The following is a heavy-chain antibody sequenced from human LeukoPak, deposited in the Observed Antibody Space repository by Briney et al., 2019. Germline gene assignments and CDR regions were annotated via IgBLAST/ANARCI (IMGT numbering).Heavy chain of an antibody. CDR3: ARVSDYGGKKEGFDY. Sequence: ASVKVSCKASGYTFTSYGISWVRQAPGQGLEWMGWISAYNGNTNCAQKLQGRVTMTTDTSTSTAYMELRSLRSDDTAVYYCARVSDYGGKKEGFDYWGQGTLVTVSS. D-gene: IGHD4-23*01. V-gene: IGHV1-18*01. CDR1: GYTFTSYG. J-gene: IGHJ4*02. CDR2: ISAYNGNT.